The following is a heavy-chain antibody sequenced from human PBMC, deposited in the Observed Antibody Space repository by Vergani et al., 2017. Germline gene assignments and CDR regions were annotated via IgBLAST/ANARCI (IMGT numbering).Heavy chain of an antibody. D-gene: IGHD4-17*01. Sequence: QVRLQESGPGLVKPSQTLSLTCTVSGGSISSDNYYWSWIRQHPGKGLEWIGYIYYSGSTYYNPSLKSRVTISVDTSKNQFSLKLSSVTAADTAVYYCARGGGTTVSYYYMDVWGKGTTVTVSS. CDR1: GGSISSDNYY. J-gene: IGHJ6*03. V-gene: IGHV4-31*03. CDR2: IYYSGST. CDR3: ARGGGTTVSYYYMDV.